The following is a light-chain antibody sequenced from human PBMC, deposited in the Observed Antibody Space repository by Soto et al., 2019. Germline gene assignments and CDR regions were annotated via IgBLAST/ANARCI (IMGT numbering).Light chain of an antibody. Sequence: DIQMTQSPSSLSASVGDRVTITCRASRDISKSLAWYQQKPGKVPKLLIYGASTLQPGAPSRFSGSRSGTDFTLTISSLQPEDVATYYCQKYNSAPWTFGQGTKVELK. CDR3: QKYNSAPWT. CDR2: GAS. V-gene: IGKV1-27*01. CDR1: RDISKS. J-gene: IGKJ1*01.